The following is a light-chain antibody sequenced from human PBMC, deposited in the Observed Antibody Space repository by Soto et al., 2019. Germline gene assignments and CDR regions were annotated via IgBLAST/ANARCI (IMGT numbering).Light chain of an antibody. CDR1: SSDIGAYNY. V-gene: IGLV2-14*03. CDR3: SSYSSTITRV. CDR2: DVS. Sequence: QSVLTQPDSVSGSPGRSITISCIGTSSDIGAYNYASWYQQHPGKAPKLIIYDVSNRPSGVSNRFSGSKSGYTASLTISGLQAEDEADYYCSSYSSTITRVFGTGTKVTVL. J-gene: IGLJ1*01.